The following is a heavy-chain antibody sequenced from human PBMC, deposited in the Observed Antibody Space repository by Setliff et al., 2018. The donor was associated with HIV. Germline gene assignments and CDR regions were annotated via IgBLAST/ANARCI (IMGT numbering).Heavy chain of an antibody. J-gene: IGHJ6*03. D-gene: IGHD3-22*01. CDR3: ARDTHYFDRRDYYFYIDV. Sequence: SVKVSCKASGGTFSNHVITWVRQAPGQGLEWMGGIIPLSGTANYAQKFRGRLTITADESTRTAYMELSSLRSEDTAVYYCARDTHYFDRRDYYFYIDVWGKGTTVTVSS. V-gene: IGHV1-69*13. CDR2: IIPLSGTA. CDR1: GGTFSNHV.